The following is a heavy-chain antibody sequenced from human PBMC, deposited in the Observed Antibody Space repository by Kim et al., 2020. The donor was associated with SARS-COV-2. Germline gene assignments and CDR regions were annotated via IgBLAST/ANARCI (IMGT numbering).Heavy chain of an antibody. Sequence: GGSLRLSCVAAGFSVSSHYMTWVRQTPGKGLEWVSTIYSATTTAYYAASVKGRFTISRRTSENTLYLQMNSLRLEDSSAYYCARTLEVGYSYGYYFDSWGPGTLVTIFS. J-gene: IGHJ4*02. CDR1: GFSVSSHY. CDR3: ARTLEVGYSYGYYFDS. D-gene: IGHD5-18*01. CDR2: IYSATTTA. V-gene: IGHV3-53*04.